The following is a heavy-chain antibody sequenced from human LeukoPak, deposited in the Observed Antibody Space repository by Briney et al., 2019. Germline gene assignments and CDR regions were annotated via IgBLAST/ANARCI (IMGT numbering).Heavy chain of an antibody. CDR2: INPNSGGT. CDR3: ARAISELLDYDFWSGYSVRYYFDY. V-gene: IGHV1-2*06. D-gene: IGHD3-3*01. Sequence: GASVKVSCKASGYTFTGYYMHWVRQAPGQGLEWMGRINPNSGGTNYAQKFQGRVTMTRDTSISTAYMELSRLRSDDTAVYYCARAISELLDYDFWSGYSVRYYFDYWGQGTLVTVSS. J-gene: IGHJ4*02. CDR1: GYTFTGYY.